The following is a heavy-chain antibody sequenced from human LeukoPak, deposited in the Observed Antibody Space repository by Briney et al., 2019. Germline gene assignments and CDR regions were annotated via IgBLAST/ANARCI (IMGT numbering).Heavy chain of an antibody. CDR2: IYYSGST. CDR1: GGSISRYY. J-gene: IGHJ6*03. V-gene: IGHV4-59*01. CDR3: ASLTRAIYSSSWYMDV. Sequence: SETLSLTCTVSGGSISRYYWSWIRQPPGKGLEWIGYIYYSGSTNYNPSLKSRVTISVDTSKNQFSLKLSSVTAADTAVSYCASLTRAIYSSSWYMDVWGKGTTVTVSS. D-gene: IGHD6-13*01.